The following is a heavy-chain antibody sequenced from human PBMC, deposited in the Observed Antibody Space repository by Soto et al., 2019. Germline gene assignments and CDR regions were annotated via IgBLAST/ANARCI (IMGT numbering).Heavy chain of an antibody. CDR1: GYTFTSYE. Sequence: QVQLVQSGAEVRKPGASVKVSCKASGYTFTSYEIGWERQATGQGLEWMGWMNPNSVNTGYAPKFQGRVTMTRDTSISTAYMELNSLTSEDTAVYYCARAIRNQLLSDYWGQGTLVTVSS. CDR2: MNPNSVNT. V-gene: IGHV1-8*01. J-gene: IGHJ4*02. D-gene: IGHD1-26*01. CDR3: ARAIRNQLLSDY.